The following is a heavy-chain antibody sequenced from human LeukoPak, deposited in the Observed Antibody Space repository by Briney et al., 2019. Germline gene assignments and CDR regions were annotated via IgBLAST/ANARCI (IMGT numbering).Heavy chain of an antibody. J-gene: IGHJ6*03. V-gene: IGHV1-8*01. CDR3: ARAYSSSWYTYYYYYYMDV. Sequence: GASVKVSCKASGYTFTSYDINWVRQATGQGLEWMGWMNPNSGNTGYAQKFQGRVTMTRNTSISTAYMELGSLRSEDTAVYYCARAYSSSWYTYYYYYYMDVWGKGTTVTISS. CDR1: GYTFTSYD. CDR2: MNPNSGNT. D-gene: IGHD6-13*01.